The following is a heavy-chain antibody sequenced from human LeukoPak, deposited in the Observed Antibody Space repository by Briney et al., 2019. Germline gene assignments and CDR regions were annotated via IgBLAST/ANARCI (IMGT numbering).Heavy chain of an antibody. CDR2: ISGSGDNT. J-gene: IGHJ4*02. CDR3: AKGNYYGSSGLGSTSFDY. D-gene: IGHD3-10*01. V-gene: IGHV3-23*01. CDR1: GFTFSSYA. Sequence: GGSLRLSCAASGFTFSSYAMHWVRQAPGKGLEWVSAISGSGDNTYYADSVKGRFTISRDNSKNTLYLQMNSLRAEDTALYYCAKGNYYGSSGLGSTSFDYWGQGTLVAVSS.